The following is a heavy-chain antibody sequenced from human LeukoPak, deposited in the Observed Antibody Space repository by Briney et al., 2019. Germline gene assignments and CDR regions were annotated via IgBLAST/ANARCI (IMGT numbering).Heavy chain of an antibody. CDR2: VYRSGST. Sequence: SETLSLTCAVSGGSISSTNWWSWVRPPPGKGLEWIGEVYRSGSTNYNPSLKSRVTISVDKSKNQFSLKLSSVTAADTAVYYCARVALYDTSGYNYFDYWGQGSLVTVSS. J-gene: IGHJ4*02. D-gene: IGHD3-22*01. CDR1: GGSISSTNW. CDR3: ARVALYDTSGYNYFDY. V-gene: IGHV4-4*02.